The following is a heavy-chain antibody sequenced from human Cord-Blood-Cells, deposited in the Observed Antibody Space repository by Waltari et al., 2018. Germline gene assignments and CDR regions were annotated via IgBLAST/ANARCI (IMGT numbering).Heavy chain of an antibody. D-gene: IGHD7-27*01. V-gene: IGHV4-39*01. CDR1: GGSISSSSYY. CDR3: ARHRLTGDRAFDI. Sequence: QLQLQESGPGLVKPSETLSLTCTVSGGSISSSSYYWGWIRQPPGKGLEWIGSIYYSGSTYYSPSLKSRVTISVDTSKNQFSLKLSSVTAADTAVYYCARHRLTGDRAFDIWGQGTMVTDSS. CDR2: IYYSGST. J-gene: IGHJ3*02.